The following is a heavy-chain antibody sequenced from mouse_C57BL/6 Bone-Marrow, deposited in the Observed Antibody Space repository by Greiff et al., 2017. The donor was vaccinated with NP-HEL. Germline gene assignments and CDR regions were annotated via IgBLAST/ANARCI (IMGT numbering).Heavy chain of an antibody. D-gene: IGHD3-1*01. J-gene: IGHJ2*01. V-gene: IGHV5-6*01. CDR1: GFTFSSYG. CDR3: ARHPLGYGIYFDY. CDR2: ISSGGSYT. Sequence: DVHLVESGGDLVKPGGSLKLSCAASGFTFSSYGMSWVRQTPDKRLEWVATISSGGSYTYYTDSVKGRFTISRDNAKNTLYLQMSSLNSENTPMYYCARHPLGYGIYFDYWGQGTTLTVSS.